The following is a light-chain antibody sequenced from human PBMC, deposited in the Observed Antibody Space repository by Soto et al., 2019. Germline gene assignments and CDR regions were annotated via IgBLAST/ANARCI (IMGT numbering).Light chain of an antibody. CDR2: DVN. CDR3: SAYSSGPTHVV. Sequence: QSALTQPASVSGSPGQSITISCTGTSSDIGGLYNYVSWYQQHPGKAPKLLIYDVNDRPSGVSDRFSGSKSGNTASLTISGLPAEDEADYFCSAYSSGPTHVVFGGGTKVTAL. V-gene: IGLV2-14*03. CDR1: SSDIGGLYNY. J-gene: IGLJ2*01.